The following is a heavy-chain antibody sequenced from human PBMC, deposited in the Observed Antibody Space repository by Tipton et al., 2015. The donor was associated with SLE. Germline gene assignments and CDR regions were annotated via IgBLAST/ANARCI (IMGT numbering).Heavy chain of an antibody. J-gene: IGHJ3*02. CDR2: INPILGIA. V-gene: IGHV1-69*09. Sequence: QVQLVQSGAEVKKPGSSVKVSCKASGGTFSSYAISWVRQAPGQGLEWMGRINPILGIANYAQKFQGRVTITADKSTSTAYMELSSLRSEDTAVYYCARRYGTGTREDAFDIWGQGTMVTVSS. CDR1: GGTFSSYA. D-gene: IGHD1-7*01. CDR3: ARRYGTGTREDAFDI.